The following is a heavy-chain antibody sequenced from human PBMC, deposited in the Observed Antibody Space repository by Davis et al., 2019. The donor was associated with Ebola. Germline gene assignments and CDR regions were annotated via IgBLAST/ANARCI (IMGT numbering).Heavy chain of an antibody. CDR2: ISGSGGST. V-gene: IGHV3-23*01. CDR3: AADYDILTGYYKTFDY. Sequence: GESLKISCAASGFTFSSYAMSWVRQAPGKGLEWVSAISGSGGSTYYADSVKGRFTISRDNSKNTLYLQMNSLRAEDTAVYYCAADYDILTGYYKTFDYWGQRTLVTVSS. J-gene: IGHJ4*02. D-gene: IGHD3-9*01. CDR1: GFTFSSYA.